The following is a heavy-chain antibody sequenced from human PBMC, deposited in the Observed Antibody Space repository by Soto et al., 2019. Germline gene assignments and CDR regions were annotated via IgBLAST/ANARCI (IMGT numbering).Heavy chain of an antibody. D-gene: IGHD3-10*01. CDR1: GYTFTSYY. CDR3: ARWGPPGSGRRNYYYMDV. J-gene: IGHJ6*03. CDR2: IIPIGGSA. Sequence: GASVKVSCKASGYTFTSYYMHLVRQAPGQGLEWMGMIIPIGGSASYAQKFQGRVTITADKSTSTAYMELSSLRSEDTAVYYCARWGPPGSGRRNYYYMDVWGKGTTVTVSS. V-gene: IGHV1-46*01.